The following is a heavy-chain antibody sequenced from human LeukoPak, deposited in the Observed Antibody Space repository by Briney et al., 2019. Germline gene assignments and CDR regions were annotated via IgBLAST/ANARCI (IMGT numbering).Heavy chain of an antibody. Sequence: PGGSLRLSCTTSGFTFSSYVMHWVRQAPGKGLEWVAVIWYDGSQRLYADSVKGRFTISRDNSKNTLYVQMNSLRAEDTAIYYCAREDYDETTGWYFDLWGRGTLVTVSS. CDR1: GFTFSSYV. CDR2: IWYDGSQR. V-gene: IGHV3-33*01. J-gene: IGHJ2*01. D-gene: IGHD3-22*01. CDR3: AREDYDETTGWYFDL.